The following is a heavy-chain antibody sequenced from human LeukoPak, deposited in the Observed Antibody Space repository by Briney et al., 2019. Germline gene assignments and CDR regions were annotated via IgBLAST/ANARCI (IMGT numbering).Heavy chain of an antibody. V-gene: IGHV4-39*07. CDR3: ARLRYYYDSSGYYRSHFDY. J-gene: IGHJ4*02. CDR2: IYYSGST. CDR1: GGSISSSSYY. D-gene: IGHD3-22*01. Sequence: PSETLSLTCTVSGGSISSSSYYWGWIRQPPGKGLEWIGSIYYSGSTYYNPSLKSRVTISVDTSKNQFSLKLSSVTAADTAVYYCARLRYYYDSSGYYRSHFDYWGQGTLVTVSS.